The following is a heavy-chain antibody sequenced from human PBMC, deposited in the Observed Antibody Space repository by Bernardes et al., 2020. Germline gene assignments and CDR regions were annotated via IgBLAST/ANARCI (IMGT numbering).Heavy chain of an antibody. CDR2: ISSSSSYL. CDR1: GFTFSSSS. Sequence: RGSLRLSCAASGFTFSSSSMNWVRQAPGKGLEWVSSISSSSSYLSYADSVKGRFTISRDNAKNSLYLQMNRLGAEDTAVYYCVRDFSAAAGRWGQGTLVTVSS. V-gene: IGHV3-21*01. J-gene: IGHJ4*02. D-gene: IGHD6-13*01. CDR3: VRDFSAAAGR.